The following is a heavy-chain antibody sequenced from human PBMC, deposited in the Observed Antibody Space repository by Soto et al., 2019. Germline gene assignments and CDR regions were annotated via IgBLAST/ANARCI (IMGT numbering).Heavy chain of an antibody. V-gene: IGHV3-30-3*01. CDR1: GFTFSSYA. CDR3: ARDAVPGFDY. CDR2: ISYDGSNK. D-gene: IGHD6-19*01. Sequence: PGGSLRLSCAASGFTFSSYAMHCVRQAPGKGLEWVAVISYDGSNKYYADSVKGRFTISRDNAKNTLYLQMNSLRAEDTAVYYCARDAVPGFDYWGPAPLATVPS. J-gene: IGHJ4*02.